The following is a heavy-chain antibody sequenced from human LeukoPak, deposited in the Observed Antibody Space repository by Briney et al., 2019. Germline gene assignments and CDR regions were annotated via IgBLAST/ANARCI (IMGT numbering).Heavy chain of an antibody. Sequence: SETLSLTCAVYGGSFSGYYWSWIRQPPGKGLEWIGEINHSGSTNYNPSLKSRVTISVDTSKNQFSLKLSSVTAADTAVYYCARDRRYSGSSDAFDIWGQGTMVTVSS. J-gene: IGHJ3*02. CDR1: GGSFSGYY. D-gene: IGHD1-26*01. CDR2: INHSGST. CDR3: ARDRRYSGSSDAFDI. V-gene: IGHV4-34*01.